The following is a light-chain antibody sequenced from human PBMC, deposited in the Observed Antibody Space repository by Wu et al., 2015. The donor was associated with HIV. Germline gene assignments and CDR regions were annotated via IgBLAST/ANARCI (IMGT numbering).Light chain of an antibody. V-gene: IGKV3-15*01. Sequence: EIVLTQSPDTLSLSPGERAILSCRASRSVSSSYLLWFQHKPGQSPNLLIYGASTRATGIPARFSGSGSGTEFTLAISSLQSEDIAVYYCQQYNNWPPWTFGQGTRRGNQT. J-gene: IGKJ1*01. CDR2: GAS. CDR3: QQYNNWPPWT. CDR1: RSVSSS.